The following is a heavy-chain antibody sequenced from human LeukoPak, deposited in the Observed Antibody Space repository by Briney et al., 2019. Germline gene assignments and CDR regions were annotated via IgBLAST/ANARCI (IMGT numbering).Heavy chain of an antibody. J-gene: IGHJ5*02. CDR2: INPNSGGT. D-gene: IGHD3-9*01. CDR3: AREHFDWLSVSKINCFDP. V-gene: IGHV1-46*01. CDR1: GYTFTNYY. Sequence: ASVKVSCKASGYTFTNYYMHWVRQAPGQGLEWMGWINPNSGGTNYAQKFQGRVTMTRDTSTSTVYMELSSLRSEDTAVYYCAREHFDWLSVSKINCFDPWGQGTLVTVSS.